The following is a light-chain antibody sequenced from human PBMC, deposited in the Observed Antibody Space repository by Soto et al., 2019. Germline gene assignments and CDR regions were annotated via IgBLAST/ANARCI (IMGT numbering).Light chain of an antibody. Sequence: EIVLTQSPATLSLSPGERATLSCRASQSVDTYLAWYQQKPGQAPSLLIYDASKRATGSPARCSGSGSGTDFTLTISRLEREDFAGYYCQQRDNWPTFGQGTRLEIK. J-gene: IGKJ5*01. CDR1: QSVDTY. CDR3: QQRDNWPT. CDR2: DAS. V-gene: IGKV3-11*01.